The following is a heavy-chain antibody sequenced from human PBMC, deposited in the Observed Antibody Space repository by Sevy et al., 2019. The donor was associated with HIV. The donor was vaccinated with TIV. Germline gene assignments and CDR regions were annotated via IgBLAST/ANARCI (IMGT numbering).Heavy chain of an antibody. Sequence: GGSLRLSCAASGFSLGDLYMDWVRQAPGKGLEWVGRIRNKAKSYTTEYVASVKGRFSISRDDSQNSLYLQLNSLKTEDTAVYYCAAVAADKGYFNIWGRGTLVIVSS. CDR3: AAVAADKGYFNI. V-gene: IGHV3-72*01. J-gene: IGHJ2*01. D-gene: IGHD6-19*01. CDR1: GFSLGDLY. CDR2: IRNKAKSYTT.